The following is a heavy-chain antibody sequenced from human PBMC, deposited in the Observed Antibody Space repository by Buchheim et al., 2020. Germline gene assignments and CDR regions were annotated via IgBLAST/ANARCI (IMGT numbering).Heavy chain of an antibody. CDR2: ISSSGDTL. D-gene: IGHD3-22*01. CDR1: GFSISDHY. V-gene: IGHV3-11*01. CDR3: AIFSRYFYDSSGFPFDF. Sequence: VQLVESGGGLVQPGGSLRLSCAASGFSISDHYMSWVRQAPGKGLEWMSYISSSGDTLYYADSVKGRFSISRDDAKNSLFLQMNSLRAEDTAVYYCAIFSRYFYDSSGFPFDFWGQGAL. J-gene: IGHJ4*02.